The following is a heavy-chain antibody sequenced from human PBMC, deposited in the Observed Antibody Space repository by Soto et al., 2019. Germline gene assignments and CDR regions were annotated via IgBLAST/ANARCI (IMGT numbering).Heavy chain of an antibody. J-gene: IGHJ3*02. CDR1: GFTFSSYV. D-gene: IGHD1-26*01. Sequence: PGGSLRLSCAASGFTFSSYVMHWVLQAPGKGLEWVAVIWYDGSNKYYADSVKGRFTISRDNSKNTLYLQMNSLRAEDTAVYYCAREKVGATEVAAFDIWGQGTMVTVSS. CDR2: IWYDGSNK. V-gene: IGHV3-33*01. CDR3: AREKVGATEVAAFDI.